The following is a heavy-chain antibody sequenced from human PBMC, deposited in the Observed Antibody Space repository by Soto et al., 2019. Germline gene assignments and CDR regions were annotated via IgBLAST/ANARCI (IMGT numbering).Heavy chain of an antibody. J-gene: IGHJ5*02. V-gene: IGHV1-69*13. Sequence: SVKVSCKASGGTFSSYAISWVRQAPGQGLEWMGGIIPIFGTANYAQKFQGRVTITADESTSTAYMELSSPSSEDTAVYYCARDRGPDYYDSSGYYHWGQGTLVTVSS. CDR2: IIPIFGTA. CDR1: GGTFSSYA. D-gene: IGHD3-22*01. CDR3: ARDRGPDYYDSSGYYH.